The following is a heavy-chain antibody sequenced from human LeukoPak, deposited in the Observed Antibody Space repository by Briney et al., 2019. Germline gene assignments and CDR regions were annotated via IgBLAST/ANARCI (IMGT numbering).Heavy chain of an antibody. CDR3: ARDYGGDYSNYEYYFDY. J-gene: IGHJ4*02. Sequence: GGSLRLSCAGSGFTFSRYTFNWVRQAPGKGLEWVSYISSSSSTIYYADSVKGRFTISRDNAKNSLYLQMNSLRAEDTAVYYCARDYGGDYSNYEYYFDYWGQGTLVTVSS. CDR1: GFTFSRYT. D-gene: IGHD4-11*01. V-gene: IGHV3-48*01. CDR2: ISSSSSTI.